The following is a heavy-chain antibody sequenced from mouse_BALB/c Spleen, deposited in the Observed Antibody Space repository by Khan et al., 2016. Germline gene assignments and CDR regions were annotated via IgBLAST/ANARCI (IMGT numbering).Heavy chain of an antibody. CDR3: ASSIQSFYAMDY. V-gene: IGHV1S135*01. J-gene: IGHJ4*01. CDR1: GYSFTSYY. Sequence: VQLQQSGPELMKPGASVKISCKASGYSFTSYYMHWVKQSHGKSLEWIGYIDPFNGGTSYNQKFKGKATLTVDKSSSTAYMHLSSLTSEDSAVYYCASSIQSFYAMDYWGQGTSVTVST. D-gene: IGHD2-10*02. CDR2: IDPFNGGT.